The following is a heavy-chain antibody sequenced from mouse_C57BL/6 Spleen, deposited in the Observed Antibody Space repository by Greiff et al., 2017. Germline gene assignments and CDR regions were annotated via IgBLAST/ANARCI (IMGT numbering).Heavy chain of an antibody. J-gene: IGHJ1*03. V-gene: IGHV4-1*01. Sequence: DKFIISRDNAKNTLYLQMSKVRSEDTALYYCARDYYGTRRYFDVWGTGTTVTVSS. D-gene: IGHD1-1*01. CDR3: ARDYYGTRRYFDV.